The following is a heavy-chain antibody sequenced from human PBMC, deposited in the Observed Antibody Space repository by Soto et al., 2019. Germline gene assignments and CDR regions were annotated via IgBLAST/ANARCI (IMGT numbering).Heavy chain of an antibody. V-gene: IGHV3-7*01. CDR2: IKEDGNEK. J-gene: IGHJ4*02. CDR3: VIDRAYRCFEY. CDR1: GFTCSTSL. D-gene: IGHD2-21*01. Sequence: GGPLSISCAASGFTCSTSLMNWIRQDLGKGMEWVAAIKEDGNEKYYGDFVKVRFTISRDNAENSLYLQMIGLRAEDTAVYYCVIDRAYRCFEYWGLGNLVTVYS.